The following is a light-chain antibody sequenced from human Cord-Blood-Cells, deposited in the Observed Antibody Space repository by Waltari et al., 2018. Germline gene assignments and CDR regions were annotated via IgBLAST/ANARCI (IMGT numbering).Light chain of an antibody. CDR1: QSVSSY. Sequence: EIVLTQSPATLSLSPGERATLSCRASQSVSSYLAWYQQKPGQAPRLLIYDASNRATGIPARFSGSGSGTDFTLTISSLGPEDFAVYYGQQRSNWPPTFGQGTKVEIK. J-gene: IGKJ1*01. V-gene: IGKV3-11*01. CDR2: DAS. CDR3: QQRSNWPPT.